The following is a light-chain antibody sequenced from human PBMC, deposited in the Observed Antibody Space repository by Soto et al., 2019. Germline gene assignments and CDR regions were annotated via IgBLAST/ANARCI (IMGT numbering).Light chain of an antibody. V-gene: IGLV2-14*01. J-gene: IGLJ1*01. Sequence: QSVLTQPASVSGSPGQSITISCTGTSSDVGAYNCVSWYQQHPGEAPKLIIYGVTNRPSGVSYRFSGSKSDYTASLTISGLQAEDEADYYCSSYSTSFFYVFGTGTKVTVL. CDR3: SSYSTSFFYV. CDR2: GVT. CDR1: SSDVGAYNC.